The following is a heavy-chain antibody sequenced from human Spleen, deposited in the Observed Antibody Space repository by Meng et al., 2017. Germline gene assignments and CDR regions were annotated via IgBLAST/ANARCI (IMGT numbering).Heavy chain of an antibody. J-gene: IGHJ6*02. CDR1: GFTFGDYA. Sequence: GESLKISCTASGFTFGDYAMSWFRQAPGKGLEWVGFIRSKAYGGTTEYAASVKGRFTISRDDSKSIAYLQMNSLKTEDTAVYYCARQNLGRCSYGVCYSYYYYGMDVWGQGTTVTVSS. CDR3: ARQNLGRCSYGVCYSYYYYGMDV. CDR2: IRSKAYGGTT. D-gene: IGHD2-8*01. V-gene: IGHV3-49*03.